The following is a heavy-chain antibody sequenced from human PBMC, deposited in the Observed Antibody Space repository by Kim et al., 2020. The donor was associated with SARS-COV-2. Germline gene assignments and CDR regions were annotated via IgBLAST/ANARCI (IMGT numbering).Heavy chain of an antibody. V-gene: IGHV3-30-3*01. Sequence: GGSLRLSCAASGFTFSSYAMHWVRQAPGKGLEWVAVISYDGSNKYYADSVKGRFTISRDNSKNTLYLQMNSLRAEDTAVYYCARAGTTFWGFLDYWGQGTLVTVSS. CDR3: ARAGTTFWGFLDY. D-gene: IGHD1-7*01. J-gene: IGHJ4*02. CDR2: ISYDGSNK. CDR1: GFTFSSYA.